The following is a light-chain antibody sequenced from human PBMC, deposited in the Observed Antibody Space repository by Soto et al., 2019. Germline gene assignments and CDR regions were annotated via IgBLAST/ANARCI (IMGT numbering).Light chain of an antibody. CDR1: QSVSSNF. CDR2: NAS. V-gene: IGKV3-20*01. J-gene: IGKJ2*01. CDR3: QQYSTSSPRYT. Sequence: EIVLTQSPGTLSLSPGERATLFCRASQSVSSNFLAWYQQKPGQAPRLLIYNASRSAAGIPDRLSGSGSGTDFTLTISRLEPEDFAVYYCQQYSTSSPRYTFGQGTKLEIK.